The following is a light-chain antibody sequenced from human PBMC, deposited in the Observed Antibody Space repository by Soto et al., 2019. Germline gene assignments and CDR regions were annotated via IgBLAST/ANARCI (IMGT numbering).Light chain of an antibody. CDR3: QQYGSSPPYT. Sequence: EIVLTQSPGTLSLSPGERATLSCRASHIVSSTYLAWYQQKPGQAPRLLIYGASSRATGIPDRFSGSGSGTDFSLTISRLEPEDFAVYYCQQYGSSPPYTFGHGTKLEIK. CDR1: HIVSSTY. V-gene: IGKV3-20*01. J-gene: IGKJ2*01. CDR2: GAS.